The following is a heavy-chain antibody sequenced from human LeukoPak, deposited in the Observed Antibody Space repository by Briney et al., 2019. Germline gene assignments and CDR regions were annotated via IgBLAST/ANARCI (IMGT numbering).Heavy chain of an antibody. J-gene: IGHJ4*02. V-gene: IGHV1-18*04. CDR1: GYTFSNYG. Sequence: ASVKASCKASGYTFSNYGISWVRQAPGLGLEWMGWTSYNGNTNYAQKFQDRVTMTTDTSTTTAYMELRSLESDDTAVYYCARHSGSGWQALGYWGQGTLVTVSS. CDR2: TSYNGNT. CDR3: ARHSGSGWQALGY. D-gene: IGHD6-19*01.